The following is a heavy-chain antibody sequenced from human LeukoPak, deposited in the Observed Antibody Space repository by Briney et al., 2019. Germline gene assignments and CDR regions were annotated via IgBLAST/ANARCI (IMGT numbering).Heavy chain of an antibody. D-gene: IGHD6-19*01. CDR2: ISGYNGKT. Sequence: VASVKVSCKASGYTFTSYGISWVRQAPGQGLEWMGWISGYNGKTKYAQKFQGRVTMTRDTTTSTVYMELRSLRSDDTVVYYCARVAEIAVAGPLDYLGQGTLVTVSS. V-gene: IGHV1-18*01. CDR1: GYTFTSYG. J-gene: IGHJ4*02. CDR3: ARVAEIAVAGPLDY.